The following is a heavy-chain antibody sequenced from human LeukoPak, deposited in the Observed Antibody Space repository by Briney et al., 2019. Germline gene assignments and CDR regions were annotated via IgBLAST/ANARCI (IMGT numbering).Heavy chain of an antibody. J-gene: IGHJ4*02. CDR3: ARDKDSSSWCFDY. D-gene: IGHD6-13*01. CDR2: ISYDGSNK. CDR1: GFTFSSYA. Sequence: GGSLRLSCAASGFTFSSYAMHWVRQAPGKGLEWVAVISYDGSNKYYADSVKGRLTISRDNSKNTLYLQMNSLRAEDTAVYYCARDKDSSSWCFDYWGQGTLVTVSS. V-gene: IGHV3-30-3*01.